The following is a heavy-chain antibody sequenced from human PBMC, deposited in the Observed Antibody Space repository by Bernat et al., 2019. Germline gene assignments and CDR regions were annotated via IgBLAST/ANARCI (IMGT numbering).Heavy chain of an antibody. CDR1: GFTFDDYA. V-gene: IGHV3-43*02. CDR3: AKDLRTYYSGSLDY. J-gene: IGHJ4*02. D-gene: IGHD1-26*01. CDR2: ISGDGGST. Sequence: EVQLVESGGGVVQPGGSLRLSCAASGFTFDDYAMHWVRQAPGKGLEWVSLISGDGGSTYYADSVKGRFTISRDNSKNSLYLQMNSLRTEDTAVYYCAKDLRTYYSGSLDYWGQGTLVTVSS.